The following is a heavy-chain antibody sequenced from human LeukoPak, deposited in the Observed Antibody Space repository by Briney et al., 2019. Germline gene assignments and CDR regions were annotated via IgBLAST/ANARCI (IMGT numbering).Heavy chain of an antibody. J-gene: IGHJ4*02. CDR1: GYSISSGYY. V-gene: IGHV4-38-2*01. CDR3: ARKGALTNTGNTYFDY. Sequence: SETLSLTCAVSGYSISSGYYWGWIRQPPGKGLEWIGNIYHSGSTYYNPSLKSRVTISVDTSKNQFSLKLSSVTAADTALYFCARKGALTNTGNTYFDYWGQGNLVTVSS. CDR2: IYHSGST. D-gene: IGHD1-26*01.